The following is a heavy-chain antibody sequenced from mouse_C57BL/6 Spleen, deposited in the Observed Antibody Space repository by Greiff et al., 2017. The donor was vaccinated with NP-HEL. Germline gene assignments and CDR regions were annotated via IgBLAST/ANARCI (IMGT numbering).Heavy chain of an antibody. V-gene: IGHV1-22*01. CDR1: GYTFTDYN. CDR2: INPNNGGT. CDR3: ATGPWGYWYFDV. Sequence: VQLQQSGPELVKPGASVKMSCKASGYTFTDYNMHWVKQSHGKSLEWIGYINPNNGGTSYNQKFKGKATLTVNKSSSTAYMELRSLTSEDSAVYYCATGPWGYWYFDVWGTGTTVTVSS. J-gene: IGHJ1*03. D-gene: IGHD4-1*01.